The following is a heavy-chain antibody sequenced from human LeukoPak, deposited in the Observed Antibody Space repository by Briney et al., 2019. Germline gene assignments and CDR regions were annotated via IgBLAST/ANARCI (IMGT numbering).Heavy chain of an antibody. Sequence: SGPTLVKPTQTLTLTCTFSGFSLSTSGVGVGWIRQPPGKALEWLALIYWDDDKRYSPSLKSRLTITKDTSKNQVVLTMTNMDPVDTATYYCAHFAKMVYASNWYFDLWGRGTLVTVSS. J-gene: IGHJ2*01. D-gene: IGHD2-8*01. V-gene: IGHV2-5*02. CDR1: GFSLSTSGVG. CDR2: IYWDDDK. CDR3: AHFAKMVYASNWYFDL.